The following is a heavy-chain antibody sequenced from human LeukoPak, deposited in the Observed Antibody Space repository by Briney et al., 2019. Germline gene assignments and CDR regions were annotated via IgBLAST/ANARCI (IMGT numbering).Heavy chain of an antibody. Sequence: SETLSLTCTVSGGSISSYYWSWIRQPPGKGLKWIGYIYYSGSTNYNPSLKSRVTISVDTSKNQFSLELSSVTAADTAVYYCARGVGVHFDYWGQGTLVTVSS. CDR2: IYYSGST. CDR1: GGSISSYY. D-gene: IGHD1-26*01. V-gene: IGHV4-59*01. J-gene: IGHJ4*02. CDR3: ARGVGVHFDY.